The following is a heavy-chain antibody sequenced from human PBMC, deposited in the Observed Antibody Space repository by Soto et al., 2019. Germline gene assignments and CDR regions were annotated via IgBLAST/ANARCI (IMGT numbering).Heavy chain of an antibody. CDR2: IYYSGST. J-gene: IGHJ4*02. CDR1: GGSVSSGSYY. Sequence: SETLSLTCTVSGGSVSSGSYYWSWIRQPPGKGLEWIGYIYYSGSTNYNPSLKSRVTISVDTSKNQFSLKLSSVTAADTAVYYCARTYYRVGYIDFPGQATLVTVSS. D-gene: IGHD3-10*01. V-gene: IGHV4-61*01. CDR3: ARTYYRVGYIDF.